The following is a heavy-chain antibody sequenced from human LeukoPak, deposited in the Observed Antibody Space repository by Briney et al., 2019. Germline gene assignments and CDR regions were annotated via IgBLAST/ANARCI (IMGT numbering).Heavy chain of an antibody. D-gene: IGHD3-10*01. Sequence: GGSLRLSCAASGFTFSSHAMSWVRQAPGKGLEWVSSISSSSSYIYYADSVKGRFTISRDNAKNSLYLQMNSLRAEDTAVYYCARDGGLITMVRGVDYFDYWGQGTLVTVSS. CDR1: GFTFSSHA. V-gene: IGHV3-21*01. CDR2: ISSSSSYI. CDR3: ARDGGLITMVRGVDYFDY. J-gene: IGHJ4*02.